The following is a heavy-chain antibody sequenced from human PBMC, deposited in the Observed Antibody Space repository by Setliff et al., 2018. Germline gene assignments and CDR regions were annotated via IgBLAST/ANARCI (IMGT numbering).Heavy chain of an antibody. V-gene: IGHV1-2*02. J-gene: IGHJ5*02. D-gene: IGHD3-16*01. CDR1: GYAVTGYH. CDR2: INPNTGGT. CDR3: ARVAIMGPPS. Sequence: ASVKVSCKASGYAVTGYHIHWVRQAPGQGPEWMGWINPNTGGTNYAQKFQGRVTMTRDTSITTAYMELSSLRSDDTAVYHCARVAIMGPPSWGQGTLVTVSS.